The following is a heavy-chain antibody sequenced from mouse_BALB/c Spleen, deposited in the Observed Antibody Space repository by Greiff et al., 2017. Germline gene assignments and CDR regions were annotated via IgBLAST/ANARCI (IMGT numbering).Heavy chain of an antibody. Sequence: LVKTAPSVKLSCKVPGYSFTGYYMYWVKQSHGKSLVWNGYISCYNGVTSYNQKFKGKATFTVDTSYSTAYMQFNSLTSEDSAVYYCAKGRYDVSHAMDYWGQGTSVTVSS. CDR1: GYSFTGYY. V-gene: IGHV1S34*01. CDR3: AKGRYDVSHAMDY. CDR2: ISCYNGVT. D-gene: IGHD2-14*01. J-gene: IGHJ4*01.